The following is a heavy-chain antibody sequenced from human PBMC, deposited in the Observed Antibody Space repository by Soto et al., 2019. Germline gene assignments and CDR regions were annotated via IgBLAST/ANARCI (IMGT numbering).Heavy chain of an antibody. V-gene: IGHV3-30*18. CDR3: AKAVVQLWFYWAYYGMDV. CDR2: ISYDGSNK. J-gene: IGHJ6*02. Sequence: QVQLVESGGGVVQPGRSLRLSCAASGFTFSSYGMHWVRQAPGKGLEWVAVISYDGSNKYYADSVKGRFTISRDNSKNTLYLQMNSLRAEDTAVYYCAKAVVQLWFYWAYYGMDVWGQGTTVTVSS. D-gene: IGHD5-18*01. CDR1: GFTFSSYG.